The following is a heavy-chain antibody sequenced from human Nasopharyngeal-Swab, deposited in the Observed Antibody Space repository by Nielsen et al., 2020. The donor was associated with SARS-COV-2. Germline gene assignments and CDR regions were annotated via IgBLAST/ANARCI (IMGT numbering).Heavy chain of an antibody. V-gene: IGHV3-21*01. Sequence: GGSLRLSCAASGFTFSGYSMNWVRQAPGKGLEWVSSISSSSSYIYYADSVKGRFTISRDNAKNSLYLQMNSLRAEDTAVYYCASPRGYYDSSGAFDYWGQGTLVTVSS. CDR2: ISSSSSYI. CDR1: GFTFSGYS. D-gene: IGHD3-22*01. CDR3: ASPRGYYDSSGAFDY. J-gene: IGHJ4*02.